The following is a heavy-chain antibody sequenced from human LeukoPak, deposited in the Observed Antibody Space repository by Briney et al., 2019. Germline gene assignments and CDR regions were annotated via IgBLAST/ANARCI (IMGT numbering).Heavy chain of an antibody. CDR1: GDSVSSNSAA. CDR2: TYYGSKWST. D-gene: IGHD4-11*01. CDR3: ARGWLTTSFDP. J-gene: IGHJ5*02. V-gene: IGHV6-1*01. Sequence: SQTLSLTCALSGDSVSSNSAAWHWIRQSPSRGLEWLGRTYYGSKWSTDYLTSMKGRITIMPDTSKNQFVLQLNSVTPEDTAVYYCARGWLTTSFDPWGQGTLVTVSS.